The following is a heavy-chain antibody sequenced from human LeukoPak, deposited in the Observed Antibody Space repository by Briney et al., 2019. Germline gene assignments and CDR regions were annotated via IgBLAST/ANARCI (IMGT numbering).Heavy chain of an antibody. D-gene: IGHD3-10*01. Sequence: PSETLSLTCTVSGGSFGTYCFSWIRQAPGKGLEWIGYIYYNGDTKYNPSLESRVIISQDTSKDHFSLALISVTAADTALYYCARHSHQVIRGAFDVWGQGTMVTVSS. CDR1: GGSFGTYC. CDR2: IYYNGDT. J-gene: IGHJ3*01. CDR3: ARHSHQVIRGAFDV. V-gene: IGHV4-59*08.